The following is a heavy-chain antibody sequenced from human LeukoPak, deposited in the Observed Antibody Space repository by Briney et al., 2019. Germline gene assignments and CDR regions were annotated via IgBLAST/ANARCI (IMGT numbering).Heavy chain of an antibody. J-gene: IGHJ4*02. Sequence: GGTLRLSCAASGFTISNYGMSWVRQAPGKRLEWVSRISGSAGNTYYADSVKGRFIISRDSSKNTLYLQMDSLRAEDTAVYYCAKDRYFDWALDYWGQGTLVSVSS. V-gene: IGHV3-23*01. CDR3: AKDRYFDWALDY. D-gene: IGHD3-9*01. CDR2: ISGSAGNT. CDR1: GFTISNYG.